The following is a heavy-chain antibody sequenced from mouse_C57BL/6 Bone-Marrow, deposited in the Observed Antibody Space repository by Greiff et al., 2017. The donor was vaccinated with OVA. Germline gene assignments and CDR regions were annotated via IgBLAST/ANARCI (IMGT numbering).Heavy chain of an antibody. CDR3: ARWGYYGSSYSPAWLAY. V-gene: IGHV1-64*01. Sequence: QVQLQQPGAELVKPGASVKLSCKASGYTFTSYWMHWVKQRPGQGLEWIGMIHPNSGSTNYNEKFKSKATLTVDKSSSTAYMQLSSLTSEDSAVYYCARWGYYGSSYSPAWLAYWGQGTLVTVSA. CDR1: GYTFTSYW. D-gene: IGHD1-1*01. J-gene: IGHJ3*01. CDR2: IHPNSGST.